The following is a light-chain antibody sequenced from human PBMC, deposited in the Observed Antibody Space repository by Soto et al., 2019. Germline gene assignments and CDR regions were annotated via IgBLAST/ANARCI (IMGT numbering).Light chain of an antibody. CDR2: DVN. J-gene: IGLJ2*01. V-gene: IGLV2-14*01. CDR3: SSYTSGPNVV. CDR1: SSDVGGYNY. Sequence: QSALTQPASVSGSPGQSITISCTGTSSDVGGYNYVSWYQQLPGKAPKLIISDVNNRPLGASSRFSGSKSGNTASLTISGLEAEDEADYYCSSYTSGPNVVFGGGTQLTVL.